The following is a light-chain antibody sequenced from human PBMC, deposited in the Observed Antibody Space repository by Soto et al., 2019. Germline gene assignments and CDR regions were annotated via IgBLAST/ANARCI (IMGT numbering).Light chain of an antibody. CDR1: QSVFSS. CDR2: GAA. CDR3: QQYHNWPA. V-gene: IGKV3-15*01. Sequence: DMGMSRLPATRSCLPGESDTLPCSASQSVFSSLAWYQQKPGQAPRLLIYGAATRATGIPARFSGSGSGTEFTLTISSLQSEDFAVYYCQQYHNWPAFGQGTKVDIK. J-gene: IGKJ1*01.